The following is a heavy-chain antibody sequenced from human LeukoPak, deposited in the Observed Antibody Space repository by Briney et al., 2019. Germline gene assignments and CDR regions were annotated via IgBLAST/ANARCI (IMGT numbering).Heavy chain of an antibody. V-gene: IGHV1-69*06. Sequence: GASVRVSCKSSGGTFSRSAISWVRQAPGQGLEWMGGVIPIFGRPNYAQKFQGRVKIGADKSMSTVYMELSSLRSDDTAVYYCAKDARGRFCSSDSCFHEPIDFYYYYYVDVWGKGTAVTVSS. J-gene: IGHJ6*03. CDR2: VIPIFGRP. CDR3: AKDARGRFCSSDSCFHEPIDFYYYYYVDV. CDR1: GGTFSRSA. D-gene: IGHD2-2*01.